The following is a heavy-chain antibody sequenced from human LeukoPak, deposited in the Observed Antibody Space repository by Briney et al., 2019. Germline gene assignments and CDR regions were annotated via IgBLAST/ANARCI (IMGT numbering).Heavy chain of an antibody. CDR2: IYYSGST. D-gene: IGHD4-11*01. J-gene: IGHJ4*02. CDR3: ARVHDYSNYGVDY. V-gene: IGHV4-59*01. CDR1: GGSISSYY. Sequence: SETLSLTCTVSGGSISSYYWSWIRQPPGKGLEWIGYIYYSGSTNYDPSLKSRVTISVDTSKNQFSLKLSSVTAADTAVYCCARVHDYSNYGVDYWGQGTLVTVSS.